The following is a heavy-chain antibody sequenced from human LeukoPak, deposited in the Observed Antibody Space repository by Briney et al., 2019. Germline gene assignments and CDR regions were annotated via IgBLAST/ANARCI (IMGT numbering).Heavy chain of an antibody. Sequence: GGSLRLSCAASGFTFSSYWMSWVRQAPGKGLEWVANIKQDGSEKYYVDSVKGRFAISRDNAKNSLYLHMDSLRAEDTAVYYCARGAYSSGWAYFDHWGQGTLVTVSS. J-gene: IGHJ4*02. CDR2: IKQDGSEK. V-gene: IGHV3-7*01. CDR1: GFTFSSYW. CDR3: ARGAYSSGWAYFDH. D-gene: IGHD6-19*01.